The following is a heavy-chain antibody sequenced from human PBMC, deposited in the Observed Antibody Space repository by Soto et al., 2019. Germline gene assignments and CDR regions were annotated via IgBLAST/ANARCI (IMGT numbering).Heavy chain of an antibody. CDR3: AREIMAADHFDY. CDR2: VHYSGNT. Sequence: QIQLHESGPGLGKPSQTLSLTCTASGASIRSGDYYWSWIRQTPERGLEWCGYVHYSGNTFYNPSLKSRATISLDTSRNQFSLNLSSVTAADSAVYYCAREIMAADHFDYWGQGALVTVSS. CDR1: GASIRSGDYY. V-gene: IGHV4-30-4*01. D-gene: IGHD6-13*01. J-gene: IGHJ4*02.